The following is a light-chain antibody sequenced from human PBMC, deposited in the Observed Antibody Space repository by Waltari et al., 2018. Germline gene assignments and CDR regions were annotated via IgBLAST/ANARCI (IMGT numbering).Light chain of an antibody. Sequence: QSALTQPVSVSGSPGQSITISCTGTSSDVGGFNYVSWYQHHPGKAPKLMIYDVTKRASGVSIRFSGSGSGNTASLTISGLQSEDEAYYYCSSYIRISASWVFGGGTKLTVL. CDR1: SSDVGGFNY. CDR3: SSYIRISASWV. V-gene: IGLV2-14*03. CDR2: DVT. J-gene: IGLJ3*02.